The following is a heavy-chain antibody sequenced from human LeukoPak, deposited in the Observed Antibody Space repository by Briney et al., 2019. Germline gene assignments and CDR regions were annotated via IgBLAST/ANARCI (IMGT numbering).Heavy chain of an antibody. Sequence: PSETLSLTCTVSGGSISSYYWSWIRQPPGKGLEWIGYIYYSGSTNYNPSLKSRVTISVDTSKNQFSLKLSSVTAADTAVDYCARGPVYDFGSGYSYYYYMDVWGKGTTVTVSS. V-gene: IGHV4-59*01. CDR1: GGSISSYY. J-gene: IGHJ6*03. D-gene: IGHD3-3*01. CDR3: ARGPVYDFGSGYSYYYYMDV. CDR2: IYYSGST.